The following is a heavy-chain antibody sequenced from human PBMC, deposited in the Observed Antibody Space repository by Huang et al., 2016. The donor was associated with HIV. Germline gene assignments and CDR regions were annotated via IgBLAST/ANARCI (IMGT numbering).Heavy chain of an antibody. Sequence: QVQLVESGGGVVQPGRSLRLSCAASGFTFSRYGMHWVRQAPGKGLEWVAVKSYDGSQEDDADSVRGRFTISRDKSEDTVYLQMNSLRPEDTAVYYCTRDYVVEDRATNALDIWGQGTKVTVFS. V-gene: IGHV3-30*03. D-gene: IGHD3-16*01. CDR1: GFTFSRYG. CDR2: KSYDGSQE. J-gene: IGHJ3*02. CDR3: TRDYVVEDRATNALDI.